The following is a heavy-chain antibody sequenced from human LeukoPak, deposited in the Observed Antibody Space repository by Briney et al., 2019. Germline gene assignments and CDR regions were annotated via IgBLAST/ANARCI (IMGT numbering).Heavy chain of an antibody. V-gene: IGHV1-69*04. CDR1: GGTFSSYA. D-gene: IGHD2-15*01. Sequence: SVKVSCKASGGTFSSYAISWVRQAPGRGLEWMGRIIPILGIANYAQKFQGRVTITADKSTSTAYMELSSLRSEDTAVYYCARHCSGGSCYSGPFDYWGQGTLVTVSS. J-gene: IGHJ4*02. CDR3: ARHCSGGSCYSGPFDY. CDR2: IIPILGIA.